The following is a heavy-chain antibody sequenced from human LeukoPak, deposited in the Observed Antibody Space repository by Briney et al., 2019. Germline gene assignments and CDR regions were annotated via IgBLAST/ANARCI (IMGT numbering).Heavy chain of an antibody. CDR1: GGSFSGYY. V-gene: IGHV4-34*01. J-gene: IGHJ5*02. CDR3: ARGGRAPKGTYYYGSGRRNWFDP. D-gene: IGHD3-10*01. Sequence: SETLSLTCAVYGGSFSGYYWSWIRQPPGKGLEWIGEINHSGSTNYNPSLKSRVTISVDTSKNQFSLKLSSVTAADTAVYYCARGGRAPKGTYYYGSGRRNWFDPWGQGTPVTVSS. CDR2: INHSGST.